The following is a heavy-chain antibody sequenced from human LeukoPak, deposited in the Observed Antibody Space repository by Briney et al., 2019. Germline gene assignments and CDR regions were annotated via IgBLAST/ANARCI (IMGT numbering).Heavy chain of an antibody. J-gene: IGHJ5*02. CDR2: IKEDGTET. Sequence: GGSLRLSCAGSGFSFSNYWMSWVRQAPGKGLEWVASIKEDGTETYSVDSVKGRFTISRDNTKKALYLQMNSLRAADTAVCYCARGGKIHTYNWFDPWGQGTLVTVSS. CDR3: ARGGKIHTYNWFDP. D-gene: IGHD5-18*01. V-gene: IGHV3-7*05. CDR1: GFSFSNYW.